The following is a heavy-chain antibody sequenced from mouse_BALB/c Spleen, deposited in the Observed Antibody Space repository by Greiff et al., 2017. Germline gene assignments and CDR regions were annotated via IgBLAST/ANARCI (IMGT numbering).Heavy chain of an antibody. J-gene: IGHJ4*01. CDR2: ISCYNGAT. CDR1: GYSFTGYY. Sequence: LVKTGASVKISCKASGYSFTGYYMHWVKQSHGKSLEWIGYISCYNGATSYNQKFKGKATCTVDTSSSTAYMQFNSLTSEDSAVYYCARYYGSSYAMDYWGQGTSVTVSS. V-gene: IGHV1S34*01. D-gene: IGHD1-1*01. CDR3: ARYYGSSYAMDY.